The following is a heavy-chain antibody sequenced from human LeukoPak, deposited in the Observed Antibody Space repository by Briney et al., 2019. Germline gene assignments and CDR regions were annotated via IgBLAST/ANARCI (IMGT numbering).Heavy chain of an antibody. CDR3: ARGGWYYGY. J-gene: IGHJ4*02. V-gene: IGHV3-23*01. Sequence: GGSLRLSCAASGFTFSNYVMSWVRQAPGKGLEWVLASTSGYTPHSADSMNGRFTISKDTANTSLYLQMSSLSAEDTVVYYCARGGWYYGYWGQGTMATVS. D-gene: IGHD6-19*01. CDR2: STSGYTP. CDR1: GFTFSNYV.